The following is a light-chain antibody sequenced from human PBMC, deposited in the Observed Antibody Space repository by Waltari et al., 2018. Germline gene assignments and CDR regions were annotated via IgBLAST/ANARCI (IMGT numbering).Light chain of an antibody. CDR2: EVS. J-gene: IGLJ2*01. CDR3: CSYTGSPHVV. Sequence: WYQQHPGRAPKRMIYEVSERPSGVSNRFSGSKSSNTASLTISGLQAEDEADYYCCSYTGSPHVVFGGGTKLTVL. V-gene: IGLV2-23*02.